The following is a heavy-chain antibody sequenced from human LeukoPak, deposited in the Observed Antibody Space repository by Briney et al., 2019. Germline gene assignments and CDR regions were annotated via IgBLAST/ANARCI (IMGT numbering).Heavy chain of an antibody. V-gene: IGHV3-53*05. CDR1: GFTVSDNS. J-gene: IGHJ6*03. CDR3: ARDARAGLGYYYMDV. CDR2: IYYDDRT. Sequence: GGSLRLSCTVSGFTVSDNSMSWVRQAPGKGLEWVSFIYYDDRTHYSDSVKGRFTISRDNSKNTLSLEMNNLTPEDTAVYYCARDARAGLGYYYMDVWGKGTVVAVSS. D-gene: IGHD6-6*01.